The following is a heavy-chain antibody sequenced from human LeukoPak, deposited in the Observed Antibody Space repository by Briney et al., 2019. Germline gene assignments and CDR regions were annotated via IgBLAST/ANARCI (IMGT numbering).Heavy chain of an antibody. D-gene: IGHD4-17*01. CDR3: ATPSTDYGDYLDY. Sequence: GGSLRLSCAASGFTFSSYAMHWVRQAPGKGLEWVAVILYDGSNKYYADSVKGRFTISRDNSKNTLYLQMNSLRAEDTAVYYCATPSTDYGDYLDYWGQGTLVTVSS. V-gene: IGHV3-30*04. CDR2: ILYDGSNK. J-gene: IGHJ4*02. CDR1: GFTFSSYA.